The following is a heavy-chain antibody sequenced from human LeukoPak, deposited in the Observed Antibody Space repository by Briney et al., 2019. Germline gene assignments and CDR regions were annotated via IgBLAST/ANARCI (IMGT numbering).Heavy chain of an antibody. J-gene: IGHJ3*02. CDR3: ARAWEQQLVQGAFDI. CDR2: INHGGST. D-gene: IGHD6-13*01. CDR1: GGSFSGYA. Sequence: PSETLSLTCAVYGGSFSGYAWSWIRQPPGKGLEWIGEINHGGSTNYNPSLKSRVTISVDTSKNQFSLKLSSVTAADTAVYYCARAWEQQLVQGAFDIWGQGTLVTVSS. V-gene: IGHV4-34*01.